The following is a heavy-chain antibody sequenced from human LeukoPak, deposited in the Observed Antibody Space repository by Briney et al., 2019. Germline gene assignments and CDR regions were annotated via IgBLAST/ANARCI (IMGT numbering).Heavy chain of an antibody. CDR1: GGSISSGDYY. CDR2: IYYSGST. Sequence: PSXTXSLTCXVSGGSISSGDYYWSWIRQPPGKGLEWIGYIYYSGSTYYNPSLNSRVTISVDTSKNQFSLRLSSVTAADTAVYYCARLSGSYYGGDFDYWGQGTLVTVSS. D-gene: IGHD1-26*01. V-gene: IGHV4-30-4*01. CDR3: ARLSGSYYGGDFDY. J-gene: IGHJ4*02.